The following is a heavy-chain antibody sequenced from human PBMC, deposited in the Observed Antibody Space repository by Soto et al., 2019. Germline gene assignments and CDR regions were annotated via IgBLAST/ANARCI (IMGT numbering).Heavy chain of an antibody. CDR3: ARGPMATVTVDY. V-gene: IGHV4-31*01. Sequence: QVQLQESGPGLVKPSQTLSLTCTVSGGSISSGGYYWSWIRQHPGKGLEWIGYIYYSGSTYCNPSLKSLMTLPVDTSKNQFSLKLSSVTAAATAVYYCARGPMATVTVDYWGQGTLVTVSS. CDR1: GGSISSGGYY. J-gene: IGHJ4*02. CDR2: IYYSGST. D-gene: IGHD4-17*01.